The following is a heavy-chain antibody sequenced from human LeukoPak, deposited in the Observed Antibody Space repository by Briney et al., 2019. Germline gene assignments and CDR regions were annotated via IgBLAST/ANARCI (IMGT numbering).Heavy chain of an antibody. CDR1: GGSISSYY. V-gene: IGHV4-59*01. Sequence: SETLSLTCTVSGGSISSYYWSWIRQPPGKGLEWIGYIYHSGSTNYNPSLKSRVTISVDTSKNQFSLKLSSVTAADTAVYYCARGSSGWFDYWGQGTLVTVSS. CDR3: ARGSSGWFDY. CDR2: IYHSGST. D-gene: IGHD6-19*01. J-gene: IGHJ4*02.